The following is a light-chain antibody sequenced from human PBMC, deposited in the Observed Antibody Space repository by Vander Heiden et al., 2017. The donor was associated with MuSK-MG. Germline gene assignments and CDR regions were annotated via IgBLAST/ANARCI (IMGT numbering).Light chain of an antibody. J-gene: IGKJ4*01. CDR3: QQYASWPLT. Sequence: EIVMTQSPATLSVSPGERATLSCRTSQSVSSKLVWFQQKPGQAPRLLMYDASTRATGFPARFSGSGSGTEFTLTISGLQSEDFGVYYCQQYASWPLTFGGGTKVEIK. CDR2: DAS. CDR1: QSVSSK. V-gene: IGKV3-15*01.